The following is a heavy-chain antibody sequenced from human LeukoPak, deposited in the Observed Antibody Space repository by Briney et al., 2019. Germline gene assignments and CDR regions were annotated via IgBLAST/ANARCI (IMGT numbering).Heavy chain of an antibody. V-gene: IGHV3-21*01. CDR1: GFTFDDYA. J-gene: IGHJ4*02. D-gene: IGHD2-2*01. CDR2: ISSSSTYI. CDR3: ARDQDIVVVPAALYY. Sequence: GGSLRLSCAASGFTFDDYAMHWVRQAPGKGLEWVSSISSSSTYIYYADSVKGRFTISRDNAKNSLYLQMNNLRAEDTALYYCARDQDIVVVPAALYYWGQGTLVTVSS.